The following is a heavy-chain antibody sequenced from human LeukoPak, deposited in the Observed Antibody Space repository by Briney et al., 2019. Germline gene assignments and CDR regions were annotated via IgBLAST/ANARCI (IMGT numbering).Heavy chain of an antibody. CDR2: ISAYNGNT. J-gene: IGHJ6*02. CDR3: AREPYYDSSGYYESPTVYYGMDV. Sequence: ASVNVSCKASGYTFTSYGISWVRQAPGQGLEWMGWISAYNGNTNYAQKLQGRVTMTTDTSTSTAYMELRSLRSDDTAVYYCAREPYYDSSGYYESPTVYYGMDVWGQGTTVTVSS. D-gene: IGHD3-22*01. V-gene: IGHV1-18*01. CDR1: GYTFTSYG.